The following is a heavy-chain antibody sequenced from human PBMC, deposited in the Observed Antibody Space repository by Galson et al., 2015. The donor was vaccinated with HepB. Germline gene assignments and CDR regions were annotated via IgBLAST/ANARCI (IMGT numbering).Heavy chain of an antibody. CDR2: ISGSGRNK. Sequence: SLRLSCAASGFTFSTYALSWVRQAPGKGLEWVSGISGSGRNKDYGDSVKGRFTISRDNSQNTLYLQMNTLRDDDTAIYYCAKASSRDLWFGEGIDYWGQGALVGVSS. CDR1: GFTFSTYA. V-gene: IGHV3-23*01. CDR3: AKASSRDLWFGEGIDY. J-gene: IGHJ4*02. D-gene: IGHD3-10*01.